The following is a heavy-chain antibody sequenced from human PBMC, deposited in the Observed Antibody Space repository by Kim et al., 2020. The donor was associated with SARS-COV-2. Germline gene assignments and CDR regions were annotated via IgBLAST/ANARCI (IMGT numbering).Heavy chain of an antibody. Sequence: GGSLRLSCAASGFTFRRYWLHWVRPAPGPGLVWVSHINSDGSTTSYADSVKGRFTISRDNAKNTLYLQMNSLRAEDTAVYYCARDGYYYGSGTYYNLFGGWAQGTLLTVSS. CDR1: GFTFRRYW. V-gene: IGHV3-74*01. CDR3: ARDGYYYGSGTYYNLFGG. J-gene: IGHJ4*02. CDR2: INSDGSTT. D-gene: IGHD3-10*01.